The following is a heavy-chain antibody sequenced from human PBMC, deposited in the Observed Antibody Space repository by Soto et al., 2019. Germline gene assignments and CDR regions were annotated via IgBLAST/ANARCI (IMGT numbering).Heavy chain of an antibody. CDR1: GDRFTSYG. V-gene: IGHV1-18*01. J-gene: IGHJ4*02. CDR2: ISAYNGNT. CDR3: ARGQILRYFDWLFQSPDY. D-gene: IGHD3-9*01. Sequence: ASVKPSCKACGDRFTSYGISWVRQAPKQGLEWMGWISAYNGNTNYAQKLQGRVTMTTDTSTSTAYMELRSLRSDDTAVYYCARGQILRYFDWLFQSPDYWGQGTLVTVSS.